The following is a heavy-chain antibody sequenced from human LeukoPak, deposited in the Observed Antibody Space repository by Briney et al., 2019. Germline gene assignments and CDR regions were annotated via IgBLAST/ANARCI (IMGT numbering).Heavy chain of an antibody. V-gene: IGHV3-53*01. J-gene: IGHJ4*02. CDR3: ARRTGYGYGLDC. Sequence: PGGSLRLSCAASGLTVSNNEVSWVRQAPGKGRDWVSVIDIRGDTYYAETVKGRFAISRDKSKNTVSLQMDSLRAEDTAVYFCARRTGYGYGLDCWGQGTLVTVSS. CDR2: IDIRGDT. D-gene: IGHD5-18*01. CDR1: GLTVSNNE.